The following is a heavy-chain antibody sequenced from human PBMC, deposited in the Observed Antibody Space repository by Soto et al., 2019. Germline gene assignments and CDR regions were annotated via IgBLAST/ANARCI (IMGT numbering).Heavy chain of an antibody. J-gene: IGHJ6*02. D-gene: IGHD1-7*01. CDR3: GKDLTGTTYYYYYGMDV. CDR1: GFTFSSYG. Sequence: RLSCAASGFTFSSYGMHWVRQAPGKGLEWVAVISYDGSNKYYADSVKGRFTISRDNSKNTLYLQMNSLRAEDTAVYYCGKDLTGTTYYYYYGMDVWGQGTTVTVSS. CDR2: ISYDGSNK. V-gene: IGHV3-30*18.